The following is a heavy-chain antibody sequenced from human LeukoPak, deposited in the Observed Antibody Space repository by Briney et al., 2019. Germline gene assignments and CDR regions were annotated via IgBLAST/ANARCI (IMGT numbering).Heavy chain of an antibody. CDR3: ARGARGNYYYHGMDV. CDR1: GGTFSSYA. J-gene: IGHJ6*02. Sequence: SVKVSCKASGGTFSSYAISWVRQAPGQGLEWMGRIIPILGIANYAQKSQGRVTITADKSTSTAYMELSSLRSEDTAVYYCARGARGNYYYHGMDVWGQGTTVTVSS. CDR2: IIPILGIA. D-gene: IGHD2-15*01. V-gene: IGHV1-69*04.